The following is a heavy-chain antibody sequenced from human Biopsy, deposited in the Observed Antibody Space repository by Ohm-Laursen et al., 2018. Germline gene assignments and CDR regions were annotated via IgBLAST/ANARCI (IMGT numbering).Heavy chain of an antibody. J-gene: IGHJ1*01. V-gene: IGHV1-69*06. D-gene: IGHD3-9*01. Sequence: SSVKVSCKASGGTFSNYGVNWVRQVPGQGLEWLGGNIPILGTGNYAQKFQDRVTVAADTSTSTATMELRSLRSDDTAVYYCATKLTGYFHHWGQGTLVIVSS. CDR1: GGTFSNYG. CDR2: NIPILGTG. CDR3: ATKLTGYFHH.